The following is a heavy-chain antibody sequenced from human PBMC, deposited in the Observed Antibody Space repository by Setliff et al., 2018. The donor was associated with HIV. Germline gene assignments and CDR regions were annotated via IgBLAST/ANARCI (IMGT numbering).Heavy chain of an antibody. V-gene: IGHV4-61*09. CDR2: IYTSGST. CDR1: GGSISSGTSY. D-gene: IGHD6-6*01. Sequence: PSETLSLTCPVSGGSISSGTSYWSWIRQPAGKGLEWIGHIYTSGSTNYNPSLKSRVTISVDTSKNQFSLELTSVTPADTAVYYCAREYSSSSRWFDPWGQGTLVTVSS. J-gene: IGHJ5*02. CDR3: AREYSSSSRWFDP.